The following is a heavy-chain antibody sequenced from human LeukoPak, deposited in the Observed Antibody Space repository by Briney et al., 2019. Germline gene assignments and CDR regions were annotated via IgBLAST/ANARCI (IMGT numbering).Heavy chain of an antibody. J-gene: IGHJ4*02. CDR2: IRSKGNSYAT. CDR1: GFTFSGSA. V-gene: IGHV3-73*01. D-gene: IGHD6-6*01. Sequence: HSGGSLRLSCAASGFTFSGSAMHWVRQASGKGLEWVGRIRSKGNSYATAYAASVTGRFTISRADSKDTAYLQMNSLKTEDTAVYYCSPLPHTDSSSSLGYWGQGTLVTVSS. CDR3: SPLPHTDSSSSLGY.